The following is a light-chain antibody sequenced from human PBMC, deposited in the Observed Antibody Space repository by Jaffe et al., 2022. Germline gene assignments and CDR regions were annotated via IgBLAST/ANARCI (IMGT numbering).Light chain of an antibody. CDR2: AAS. J-gene: IGKJ1*01. Sequence: DIQLTQSPSFLSASVGDRVTITCRASQGISSYLAWYQQKLGKAPKLLIYAASTLQSGVPSRFSGSGSGTEFTLTISSLQSDDFATYYCQQLNSHPRTFGQGTKVEIK. V-gene: IGKV1-9*01. CDR1: QGISSY. CDR3: QQLNSHPRT.